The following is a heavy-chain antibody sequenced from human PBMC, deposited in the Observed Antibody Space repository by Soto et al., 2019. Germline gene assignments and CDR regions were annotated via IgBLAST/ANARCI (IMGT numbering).Heavy chain of an antibody. V-gene: IGHV4-4*02. Sequence: SETLSLTCGVSGGTIRSPDLWTCVRQPPGKGLEWIGEIFQSGSTNYTPSLESRVTISVDKSKNQFSLTLTSVTAADTAVYFCARGRGRYSSGWSWFDPWGQGILVTVSS. CDR1: GGTIRSPDL. CDR2: IFQSGST. J-gene: IGHJ5*02. CDR3: ARGRGRYSSGWSWFDP. D-gene: IGHD6-19*01.